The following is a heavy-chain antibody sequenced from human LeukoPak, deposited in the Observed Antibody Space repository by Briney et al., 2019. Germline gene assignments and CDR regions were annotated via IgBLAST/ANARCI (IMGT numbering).Heavy chain of an antibody. V-gene: IGHV4-30-2*01. J-gene: IGHJ5*02. CDR3: ARGHMEFGP. CDR2: IYHSGST. Sequence: SETLSLTCAVSGGSISSGGYSWSWIRQPPGKGLEWIGYIYHSGSTYYNPSLKSRVTISVDGSKNQFSLKLSSVTAADTAVYYCARGHMEFGPWGQGTLVTVSS. D-gene: IGHD2-21*01. CDR1: GGSISSGGYS.